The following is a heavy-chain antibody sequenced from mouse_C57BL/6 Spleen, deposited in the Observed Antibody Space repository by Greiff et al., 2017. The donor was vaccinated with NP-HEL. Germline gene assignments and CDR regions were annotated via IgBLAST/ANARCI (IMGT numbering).Heavy chain of an antibody. J-gene: IGHJ1*03. Sequence: VQLKESGGGLVKPGGSLKLSCAASGFTFSSYAMSWVRQTPEKRLEWVATISDGGSYTYYPDNVKGRFTISRDNAKNNLYLQMSHLKSEDTAMYYCARDRDYGSPYGYFDVWGTGTTVTVSS. D-gene: IGHD1-1*01. CDR3: ARDRDYGSPYGYFDV. CDR1: GFTFSSYA. V-gene: IGHV5-4*01. CDR2: ISDGGSYT.